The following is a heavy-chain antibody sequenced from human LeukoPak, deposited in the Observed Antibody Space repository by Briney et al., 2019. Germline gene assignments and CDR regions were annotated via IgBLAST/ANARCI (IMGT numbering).Heavy chain of an antibody. CDR3: ARTARTNDAFDI. Sequence: SETLSLTCAVYGGSFSGYYWGWIRQPPGKGLEWIGSIYYSGSTYYNPSLKSRVTISVDTSKNQFSLKLSSVTAADTAVYYCARTARTNDAFDIWGQGTMVTVSS. D-gene: IGHD2-2*01. CDR1: GGSFSGYY. CDR2: IYYSGST. J-gene: IGHJ3*02. V-gene: IGHV4-39*01.